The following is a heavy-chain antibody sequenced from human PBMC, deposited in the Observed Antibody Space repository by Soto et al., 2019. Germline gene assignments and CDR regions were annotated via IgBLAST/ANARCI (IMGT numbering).Heavy chain of an antibody. Sequence: GGSLRLSCAASGFTFSSYVMSWVRQAPGKGLEWVSAISGSGGNTYYADSVKGRFTISRDNSKNTLYLQMNSLRAEDTAVYYCAKDLGGGSCYDYWGQGTLVTVSS. V-gene: IGHV3-23*01. D-gene: IGHD2-15*01. J-gene: IGHJ4*02. CDR1: GFTFSSYV. CDR3: AKDLGGGSCYDY. CDR2: ISGSGGNT.